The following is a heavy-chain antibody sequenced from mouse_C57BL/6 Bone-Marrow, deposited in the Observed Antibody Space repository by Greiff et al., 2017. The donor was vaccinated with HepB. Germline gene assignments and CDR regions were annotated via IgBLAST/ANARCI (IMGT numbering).Heavy chain of an antibody. CDR3: AYGSSAFYAMDY. V-gene: IGHV5-6*02. J-gene: IGHJ4*01. CDR2: ISSGGSYT. Sequence: EVKLVESGGDLVKPGGSLKLSCAASGFTFSSYGMSWVRQTPDKRLEWVATISSGGSYTYYPDSVKGRFTISRDNAKNTLYLQMSSLKSEDTAMYCCAYGSSAFYAMDYWGQGTSVTVSS. D-gene: IGHD1-1*01. CDR1: GFTFSSYG.